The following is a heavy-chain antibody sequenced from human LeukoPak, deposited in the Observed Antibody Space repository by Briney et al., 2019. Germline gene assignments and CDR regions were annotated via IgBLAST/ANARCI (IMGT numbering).Heavy chain of an antibody. CDR3: VKVAVNYQLLDVFDI. D-gene: IGHD2-2*01. CDR1: GLTFSSYA. Sequence: GGSLRLSCSASGLTFSSYAMHWVRQAPGKGLEYVSAISSNGGSTDYADSVKGRFTISRDNSKNTVYLQMSSLRAEDTAIYYCVKVAVNYQLLDVFDIRGQGTMVTVSS. V-gene: IGHV3-64D*06. J-gene: IGHJ3*02. CDR2: ISSNGGST.